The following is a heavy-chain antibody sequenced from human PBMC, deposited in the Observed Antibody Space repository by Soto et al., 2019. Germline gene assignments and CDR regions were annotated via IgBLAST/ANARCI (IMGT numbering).Heavy chain of an antibody. Sequence: GSLRLSCAAXGFTFSSYAMGXVRQAPGKGLDWVSVISGSGGITYSADSVKGRFTISRDNSKNXXYLKINSLRDQDTAVYXCAKVVFGVTMNVVDPYYFDYWGQGTLVT. CDR2: ISGSGGIT. V-gene: IGHV3-23*01. CDR1: GFTFSSYA. D-gene: IGHD3-22*01. J-gene: IGHJ4*02. CDR3: AKVVFGVTMNVVDPYYFDY.